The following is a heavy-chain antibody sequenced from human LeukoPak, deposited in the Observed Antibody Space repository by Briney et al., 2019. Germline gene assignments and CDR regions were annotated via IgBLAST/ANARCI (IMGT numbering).Heavy chain of an antibody. D-gene: IGHD6-13*01. V-gene: IGHV4-39*07. J-gene: IGHJ4*02. Sequence: SQTLSLTCTGSGGSISSGSYYWNWIRQPPGKGLERIGEIYHSGSTNYNPSLKSRVAISVDKSKNQFSLKLSSVTAADTAVYYCARVGTTIPIAAAGRVSDYWGQGTLVTVSS. CDR2: IYHSGST. CDR1: GGSISSGSYY. CDR3: ARVGTTIPIAAAGRVSDY.